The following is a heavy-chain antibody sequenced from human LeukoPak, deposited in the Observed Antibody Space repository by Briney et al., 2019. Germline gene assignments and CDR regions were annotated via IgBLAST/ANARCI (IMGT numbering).Heavy chain of an antibody. CDR2: MYSGGST. J-gene: IGHJ4*02. V-gene: IGHV3-53*01. Sequence: SGGSLRLSCAASGFTVISNYMSWVRQAPGKGLEWVSVMYSGGSTYYADSVKGRFTISRDNTKNTPHLQMNSLRAEDTAVYYCARGLWASPADWGQGTLVTVSS. CDR3: ARGLWASPAD. D-gene: IGHD3-16*01. CDR1: GFTVISNY.